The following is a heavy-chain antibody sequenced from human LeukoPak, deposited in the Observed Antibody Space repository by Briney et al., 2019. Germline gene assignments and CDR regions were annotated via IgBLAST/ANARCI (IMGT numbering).Heavy chain of an antibody. Sequence: QTGGSLRLSCAASGFTFSSYAMSWVRQAPGKGLEWVSAISGSGGSTYYADSVKGRFTISRDNSKNTLYLQMNSLRAEDTAVYYCAKVGISSSGWYGPTYYYYYMDVWGKGTTVTVSS. CDR3: AKVGISSSGWYGPTYYYYYMDV. V-gene: IGHV3-23*01. CDR2: ISGSGGST. J-gene: IGHJ6*03. D-gene: IGHD6-19*01. CDR1: GFTFSSYA.